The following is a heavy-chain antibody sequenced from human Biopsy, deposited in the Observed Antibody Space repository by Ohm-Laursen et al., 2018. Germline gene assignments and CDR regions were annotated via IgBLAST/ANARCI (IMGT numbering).Heavy chain of an antibody. Sequence: ASVKVSCKASGYSFTSYYMHWVRQAPGQGLEWMGMINPSGSTTSYPQIFQGRVTMTRDTSKSTVYMELSSLRSAGTAVYFCARNTGWYGDLYYFDYWGQGTLVTISS. CDR2: INPSGSTT. CDR3: ARNTGWYGDLYYFDY. CDR1: GYSFTSYY. J-gene: IGHJ4*02. V-gene: IGHV1-46*01. D-gene: IGHD6-19*01.